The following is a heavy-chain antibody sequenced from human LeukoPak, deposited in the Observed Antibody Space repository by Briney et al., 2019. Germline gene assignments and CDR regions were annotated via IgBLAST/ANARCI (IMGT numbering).Heavy chain of an antibody. CDR3: AKGYCSGGSCYSIGYYYYGMDV. CDR1: GFTFSSYG. Sequence: GGSLRLSCAASGFTFSSYGMHWVRQAPGKGLEWVAVISYDGSNKYYADSVKGRFTISRDNSKNTLYLQMNSLRAEDTAMYYCAKGYCSGGSCYSIGYYYYGMDVWGQGTTVTVSS. D-gene: IGHD2-15*01. V-gene: IGHV3-30*18. CDR2: ISYDGSNK. J-gene: IGHJ6*02.